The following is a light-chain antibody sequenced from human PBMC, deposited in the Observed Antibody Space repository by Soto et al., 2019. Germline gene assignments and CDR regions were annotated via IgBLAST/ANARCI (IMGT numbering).Light chain of an antibody. Sequence: EILMTHSPSTLSLPPGQRATLACRASQSATSSYLAWYQQKPGQAPRLLIYGASSTATGIPDRFSGRGSGTHFTLTIRRLEPEDFAVYYCQQYGSSPITFGQGTRLDIK. CDR3: QQYGSSPIT. CDR1: QSATSSY. V-gene: IGKV3-20*01. CDR2: GAS. J-gene: IGKJ5*01.